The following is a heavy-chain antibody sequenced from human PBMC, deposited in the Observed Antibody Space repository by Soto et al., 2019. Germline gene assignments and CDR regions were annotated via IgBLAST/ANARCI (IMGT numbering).Heavy chain of an antibody. V-gene: IGHV1-18*04. CDR1: GYTFTSYG. J-gene: IGHJ4*02. CDR3: AGGSQAHDYRNLRY. D-gene: IGHD4-4*01. CDR2: IDVNT. Sequence: QVQLVQSGAEVKHPGASVKVSCKGSGYTFTSYGISWVRQAPGQGLEWMGWIDVNTNYAQKVQGRVTMTTDTSTSTTYPGVRRPGSDGTAGDYCAGGSQAHDYRNLRYLGQGTQVTV.